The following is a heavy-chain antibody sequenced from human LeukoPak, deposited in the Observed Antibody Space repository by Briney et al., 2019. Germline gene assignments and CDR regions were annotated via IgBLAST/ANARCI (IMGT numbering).Heavy chain of an antibody. J-gene: IGHJ4*02. CDR2: IDYSGST. D-gene: IGHD4-23*01. CDR3: ARDNAVVNRIRYFDS. CDR1: GASISSYY. V-gene: IGHV4-59*01. Sequence: SETLSLTCTLSGASISSYYWSWIRQPPGKGLEWIAYIDYSGSTNYNPSLESRVTISVDTSKNQFSLKVRSVTAADTAVYYCARDNAVVNRIRYFDSWGQGTLVTVSS.